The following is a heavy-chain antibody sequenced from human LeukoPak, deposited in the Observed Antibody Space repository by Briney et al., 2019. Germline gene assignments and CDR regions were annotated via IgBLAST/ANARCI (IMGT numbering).Heavy chain of an antibody. J-gene: IGHJ6*02. CDR2: IYHSGST. Sequence: PSETLSLTCAVSGGSISSGGYSWSWIRQPPGKGLEWIGYIYHSGSTYYNPSLKSRVTISVDRSKNQFSLKLSSVTAADTAVYYCATEDKYYDFWSGYYIGYGMDVWGQGTTVTVSS. CDR1: GGSISSGGYS. V-gene: IGHV4-30-2*01. D-gene: IGHD3-3*01. CDR3: ATEDKYYDFWSGYYIGYGMDV.